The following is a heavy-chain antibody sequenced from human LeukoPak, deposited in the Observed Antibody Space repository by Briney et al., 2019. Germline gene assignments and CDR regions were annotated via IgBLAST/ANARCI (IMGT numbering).Heavy chain of an antibody. V-gene: IGHV3-30*18. CDR2: ISHDGNNE. J-gene: IGHJ4*02. Sequence: GRSLRLSCVASGFVFSSYGIHWVRQAPGKGLEWVAVISHDGNNEHYADSVKGRFTISRDNSKNTLYLQMNSLRDGDTAVYYCAKEGYYGSGSFPDYWGQGTLVIVSS. D-gene: IGHD3-10*01. CDR1: GFVFSSYG. CDR3: AKEGYYGSGSFPDY.